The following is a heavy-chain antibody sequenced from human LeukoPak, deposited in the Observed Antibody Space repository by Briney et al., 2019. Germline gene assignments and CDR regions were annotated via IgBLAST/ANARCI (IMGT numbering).Heavy chain of an antibody. V-gene: IGHV1-69*13. CDR2: IIPIFGTT. CDR1: RGTFSSYA. D-gene: IGHD3-10*01. Sequence: ASVRVSCKASRGTFSSYAISWVRQAPGQGLEWMGGIIPIFGTTTYAQKLQGRVRITADESTSTAYMELSSLRSEDTAVYYCARDRPKYYYGSGSKKDNWFDPWGQGTLVTVSS. CDR3: ARDRPKYYYGSGSKKDNWFDP. J-gene: IGHJ5*02.